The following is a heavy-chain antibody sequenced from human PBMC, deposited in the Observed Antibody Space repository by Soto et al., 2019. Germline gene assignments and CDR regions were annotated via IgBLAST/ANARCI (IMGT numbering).Heavy chain of an antibody. CDR1: GFTFNGYG. Sequence: GGSLRLSCAASGFTFNGYGMNWVRQGPGKGQEWVSYINSGSTIIYYADSVKGRFTISRDNAENSLYLQMNSLRDDDSSVFFCARDRGAPRKYYFDSWGQGALVTVSS. CDR2: INSGSTII. CDR3: ARDRGAPRKYYFDS. V-gene: IGHV3-48*02. J-gene: IGHJ4*02. D-gene: IGHD1-26*01.